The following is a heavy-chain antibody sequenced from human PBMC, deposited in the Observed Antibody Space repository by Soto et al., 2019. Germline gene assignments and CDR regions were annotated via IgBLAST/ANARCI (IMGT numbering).Heavy chain of an antibody. J-gene: IGHJ5*02. CDR1: GASLRVGVFY. CDR2: ISYSGIT. Sequence: SETLSLTCTVSGASLRVGVFYLSWVRQPPGKGLEWIGYISYSGITYYTPSLQSRVALSLDTSKNQVSLRLNSVTAADTAVYYCARTTIFGERAWLDPWGQGTLGNVS. V-gene: IGHV4-30-4*01. D-gene: IGHD3-3*01. CDR3: ARTTIFGERAWLDP.